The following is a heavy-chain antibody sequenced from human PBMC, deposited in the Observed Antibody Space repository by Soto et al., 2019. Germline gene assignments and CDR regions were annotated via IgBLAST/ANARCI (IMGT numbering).Heavy chain of an antibody. D-gene: IGHD6-6*01. CDR2: ISSSSSTI. J-gene: IGHJ6*02. CDR3: ARPEYSSSSYGMDV. CDR1: GFTVSSYS. Sequence: EVPLVESGGGLVQPGGSLRLSCAASGFTVSSYSINWVRQAPGKGLEWVSYISSSSSTIYYADSVKGRFTISRDNAKNSLYLQMNSLRDEDTAVYYCARPEYSSSSYGMDVWGQGTTVTVSS. V-gene: IGHV3-48*02.